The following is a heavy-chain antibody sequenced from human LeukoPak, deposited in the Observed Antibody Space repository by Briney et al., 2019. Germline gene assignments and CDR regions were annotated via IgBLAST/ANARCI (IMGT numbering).Heavy chain of an antibody. CDR2: FSPSGGGT. V-gene: IGHV3-23*01. D-gene: IGHD6-13*01. CDR3: ARVPGIAAAGTTY. Sequence: GGSLRLSCAASGFTFSNYAMSWVRQAPGKGLEWVSAFSPSGGGTYYADSVKGRFTISRDNSKNSLYLQMNSLRAEDPAVYYCARVPGIAAAGTTYWGQGTVVTVSS. J-gene: IGHJ4*02. CDR1: GFTFSNYA.